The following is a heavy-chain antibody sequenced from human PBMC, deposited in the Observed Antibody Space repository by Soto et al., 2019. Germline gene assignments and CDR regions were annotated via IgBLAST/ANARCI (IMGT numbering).Heavy chain of an antibody. CDR2: ISGSGGST. Sequence: PGGSLRLSXAASGFTFSSYAMSWVRQAPGKGLEWVSAISGSGGSTYYADSVKGRFTISRDNSKNTLYLQMNSLRAEDTAVYYCAKGPADIVVVVAALKSYGMDVWGQGTTVTVSS. J-gene: IGHJ6*02. V-gene: IGHV3-23*01. CDR1: GFTFSSYA. D-gene: IGHD2-15*01. CDR3: AKGPADIVVVVAALKSYGMDV.